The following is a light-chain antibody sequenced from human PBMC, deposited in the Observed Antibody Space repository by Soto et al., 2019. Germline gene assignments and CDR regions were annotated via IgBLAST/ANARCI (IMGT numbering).Light chain of an antibody. J-gene: IGKJ4*01. CDR1: QSVSSD. V-gene: IGKV3-15*01. CDR2: HSS. CDR3: QHSNNWPLT. Sequence: ETVMTPSPGTLSGSRGESAPRSCRASQSVSSDLAWYQQKPGQAPRLLIYHSSTRAPAIPARFSGSGSGTEFTLTSSSVQSEDLAVYYCQHSNNWPLTFGRGTKVDIK.